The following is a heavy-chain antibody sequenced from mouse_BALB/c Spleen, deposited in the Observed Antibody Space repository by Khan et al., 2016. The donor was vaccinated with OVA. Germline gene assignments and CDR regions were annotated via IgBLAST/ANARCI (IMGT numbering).Heavy chain of an antibody. Sequence: VQLQESGADLAKPGASLELSCKASGYTFDTYWMHWVKQRPGQGLEWIGYIDASTNYTEYKQKVKDKATLTADKSYSTSYLQMSSLTYEDSAVYYCTREGQYGIFAYWGQGTLVTVSS. D-gene: IGHD2-1*01. V-gene: IGHV1-7*01. CDR2: IDASTNYT. CDR3: TREGQYGIFAY. J-gene: IGHJ3*01. CDR1: GYTFDTYW.